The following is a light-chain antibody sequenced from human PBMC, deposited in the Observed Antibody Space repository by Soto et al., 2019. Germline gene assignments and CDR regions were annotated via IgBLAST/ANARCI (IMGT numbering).Light chain of an antibody. CDR3: QQYNSYSIT. Sequence: LAWYQQKPGKAPKLLIYKASNLQSGVPSRFSGSGSGTEFTLTISSLQPDDFAIYYCQQYNSYSITFGQGTRLEMK. CDR2: KAS. V-gene: IGKV1-5*03. J-gene: IGKJ5*01.